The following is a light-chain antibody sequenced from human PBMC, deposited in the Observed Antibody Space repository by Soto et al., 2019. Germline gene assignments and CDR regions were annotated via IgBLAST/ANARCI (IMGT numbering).Light chain of an antibody. CDR3: QQSYNTPLT. J-gene: IGKJ3*01. CDR1: QSISSY. Sequence: DIQMTQSPSSLSASVGDRVTITCRASQSISSYLNWYQQKPGKAPKFLIYAASSLQSGVPSGFSGSGSGTDFTLTISSLQPEDFATYYCQQSYNTPLTFGPGTKVDIK. CDR2: AAS. V-gene: IGKV1-39*01.